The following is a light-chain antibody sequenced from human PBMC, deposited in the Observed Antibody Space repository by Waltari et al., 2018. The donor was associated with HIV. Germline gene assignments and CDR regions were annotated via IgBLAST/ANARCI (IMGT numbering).Light chain of an antibody. Sequence: QSVLTQPPSASGAPGQRVTIPCSGSTPNIGSSTVNWYQQFPRAAPTLLIYADTQRPSGVPDRFSGSKSGTSASLVISGLQSEDEADYYCSTWDDRLNGVVFGGGTRLTVV. CDR3: STWDDRLNGVV. CDR1: TPNIGSST. V-gene: IGLV1-44*01. CDR2: ADT. J-gene: IGLJ2*01.